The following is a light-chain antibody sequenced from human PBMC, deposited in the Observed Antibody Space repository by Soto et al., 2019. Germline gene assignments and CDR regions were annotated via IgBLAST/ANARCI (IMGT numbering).Light chain of an antibody. J-gene: IGKJ4*01. CDR2: RTS. CDR1: QSISSN. V-gene: IGKV3-15*01. CDR3: QQCGNWPLT. Sequence: EIVMTQSPATLSVSPGERATLSCRASQSISSNLAWYQQKPGQAPRLLMFRTSSRATGFPARFSGSGSGTEFNLTISSLEPEDFAVYYCQQCGNWPLTFGGGTKVEIK.